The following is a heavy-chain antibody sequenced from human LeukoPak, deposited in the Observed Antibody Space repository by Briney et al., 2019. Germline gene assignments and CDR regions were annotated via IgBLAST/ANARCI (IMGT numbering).Heavy chain of an antibody. J-gene: IGHJ4*02. V-gene: IGHV4-31*03. Sequence: SQCHSPACTVSAGSVNSGCNDWAWIRERGGNGPQWFGYIYNRGRTCDNPSVRRRVTISVDTSKIQFSLKLSAVTAADAALYFCARAWPPGYFESWGQGILVTVSS. CDR2: IYNRGRT. CDR1: AGSVNSGCND. CDR3: ARAWPPGYFES.